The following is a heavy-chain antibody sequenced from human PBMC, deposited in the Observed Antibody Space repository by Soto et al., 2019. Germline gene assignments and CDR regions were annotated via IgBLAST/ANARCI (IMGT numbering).Heavy chain of an antibody. CDR3: ATGYDSSGYGLRVDALDI. Sequence: ASVKVSCKVSGYTLTELSMHWVRQAPGKGLEWMGGFDPEDGETIYAQKFQGRVTMTEDTSTDTAYMELSSLRSEDTAVYYCATGYDSSGYGLRVDALDIWGQGTMVTVSS. CDR1: GYTLTELS. J-gene: IGHJ3*02. V-gene: IGHV1-24*01. CDR2: FDPEDGET. D-gene: IGHD3-22*01.